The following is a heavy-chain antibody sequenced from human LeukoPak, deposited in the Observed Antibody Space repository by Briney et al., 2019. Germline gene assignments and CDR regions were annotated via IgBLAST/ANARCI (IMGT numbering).Heavy chain of an antibody. V-gene: IGHV3-23*01. J-gene: IGHJ4*02. CDR2: IDASGSDT. D-gene: IGHD1-14*01. CDR1: EFPFSIYA. Sequence: GGSLRLSCEVSEFPFSIYAMAWVRRPPGQGLKWVSAIDASGSDTYYTDSVKGRFTISRDNSKNTVYLQMNSLRVEDTAVYYCADYRKPQGLDYWGQGTLVTVSS. CDR3: ADYRKPQGLDY.